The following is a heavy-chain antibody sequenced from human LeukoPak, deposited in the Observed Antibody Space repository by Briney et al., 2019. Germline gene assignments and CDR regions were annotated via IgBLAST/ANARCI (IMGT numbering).Heavy chain of an antibody. J-gene: IGHJ4*02. D-gene: IGHD5-12*01. CDR1: GDSISSNSYY. CDR2: VSHTRGS. Sequence: SETLSLTCNVSGDSISSNSYYWGWLRQPPEEGLEWVASVSHTRGSDYNRSLKSRVTISADTSENQFSLKLSSVTAADTAVYFCARHWAGGGYDHGFDCWGQGTLVTVFS. CDR3: ARHWAGGGYDHGFDC. V-gene: IGHV4-39*01.